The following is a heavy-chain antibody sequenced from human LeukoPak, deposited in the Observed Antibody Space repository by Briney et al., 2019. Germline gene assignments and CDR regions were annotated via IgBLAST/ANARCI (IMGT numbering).Heavy chain of an antibody. V-gene: IGHV3-23*01. CDR1: GFTLRNYA. J-gene: IGHJ4*02. D-gene: IGHD1-26*01. CDR3: ATRIENTSSLWYFHC. Sequence: GGSLRFYCAVSGFTLRNYALTWVRQAPGKGLEWVSSISGSGGGTNYADSVKGRFTISRDNSKNTIYLQMNSLRAEDAAVFYWATRIENTSSLWYFHCSGQGTLVTVSS. CDR2: ISGSGGGT.